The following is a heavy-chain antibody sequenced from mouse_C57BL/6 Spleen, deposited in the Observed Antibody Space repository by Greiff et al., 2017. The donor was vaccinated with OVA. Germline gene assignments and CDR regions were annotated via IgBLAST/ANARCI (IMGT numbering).Heavy chain of an antibody. CDR3: ARWLLSFYAMDD. CDR1: GYTFTSYW. Sequence: QVQLQQPGAELVKPGASVKLSCKASGYTFTSYWMQWVKQRPGQGLEWIGEIDPSDSYTNYNQKFKGKATLPVDTSSSTAYMQLSSLTSEDSAVYYCARWLLSFYAMDDWGQGTSVTVSS. D-gene: IGHD2-3*01. CDR2: IDPSDSYT. J-gene: IGHJ4*01. V-gene: IGHV1-50*01.